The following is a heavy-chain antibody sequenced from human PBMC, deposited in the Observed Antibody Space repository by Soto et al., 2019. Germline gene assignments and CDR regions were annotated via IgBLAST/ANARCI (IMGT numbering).Heavy chain of an antibody. D-gene: IGHD6-19*01. V-gene: IGHV3-30*18. CDR3: AKDISGCPGDY. CDR2: ISYDGSNK. Sequence: QVQLVEAGGGVVQPGRSLRLSCAASGFTFSSYGMHWVRQAPGKGLEWVAVISYDGSNKYYADSVKGRFTISRDNSKNTLYLQMNRLRAEDTAVYYCAKDISGCPGDYWGQGTLVTVSS. CDR1: GFTFSSYG. J-gene: IGHJ4*02.